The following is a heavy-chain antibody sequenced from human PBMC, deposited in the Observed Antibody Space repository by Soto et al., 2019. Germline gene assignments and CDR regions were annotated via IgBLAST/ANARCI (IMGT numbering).Heavy chain of an antibody. J-gene: IGHJ3*01. CDR2: IYWDDDK. Sequence: SGPTLVNPTHTLTLTCSFSGFSLTTSRVGVGWIRQPPGEALEWLAIIYWDDDKRYSPSLQSRLAITKDTSKNQVVLTMTNLDPVDTGTYYCAHIMITFGGVSALDAFDFWGPGTMVTVSS. CDR3: AHIMITFGGVSALDAFDF. CDR1: GFSLTTSRVG. D-gene: IGHD3-16*01. V-gene: IGHV2-5*02.